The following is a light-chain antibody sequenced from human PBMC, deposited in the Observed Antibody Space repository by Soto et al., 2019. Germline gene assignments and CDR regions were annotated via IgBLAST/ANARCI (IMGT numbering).Light chain of an antibody. CDR3: QQSYTSPYT. Sequence: IQMTQSPSSLSASVGDRVTITCRASKSISSFLSWYQQKPGKAPKLLIYFASSLQSGVPSRFSGSASGTDLTITIRTLQREDFATYYCQQSYTSPYTFGQGTKLDIK. CDR2: FAS. CDR1: KSISSF. V-gene: IGKV1-39*01. J-gene: IGKJ2*01.